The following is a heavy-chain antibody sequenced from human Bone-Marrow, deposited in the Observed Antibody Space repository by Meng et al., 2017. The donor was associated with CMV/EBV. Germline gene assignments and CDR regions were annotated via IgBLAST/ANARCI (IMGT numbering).Heavy chain of an antibody. CDR2: ISGSGGST. J-gene: IGHJ4*02. CDR1: GLSVTGNH. CDR3: ARSNDRVGVNRYSGAVHFDY. D-gene: IGHD1-26*01. V-gene: IGHV3-23*01. Sequence: GGSLRLSCVASGLSVTGNHMSWVRQAPGKGLEWVSAISGSGGSTYYADSVKGRFTISRDNSKNTVYLQMNSLRTEDTAVFYCARSNDRVGVNRYSGAVHFDYWGRGTLVTVSS.